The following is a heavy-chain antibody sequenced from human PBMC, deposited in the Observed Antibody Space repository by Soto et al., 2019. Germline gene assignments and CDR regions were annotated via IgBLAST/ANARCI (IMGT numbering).Heavy chain of an antibody. Sequence: SVKVSCKASGGTFSTFGISWVRQAPGQGLEWMGGIIPFFGTARYSQKFEDRITITADESTNTVYMDLRSLTSEDTAIYYCAKAAPMDAGDKYYYDFWGQGALVTVSS. V-gene: IGHV1-69*13. CDR1: GGTFSTFG. J-gene: IGHJ4*02. CDR2: IIPFFGTA. D-gene: IGHD4-17*01. CDR3: AKAAPMDAGDKYYYDF.